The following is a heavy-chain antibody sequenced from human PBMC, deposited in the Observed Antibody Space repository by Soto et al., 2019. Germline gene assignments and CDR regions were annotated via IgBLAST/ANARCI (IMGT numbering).Heavy chain of an antibody. D-gene: IGHD3-10*01. CDR3: ASDYYYGSGSYDI. V-gene: IGHV1-69*06. CDR2: IIPIFGTA. Sequence: SVKVSCKASGGTFSSYAISWVRQAPGQGLEWMGGIIPIFGTANYAQKFQGRVTITADKSTSTAYMELSSLRSEDTAVYYCASDYYYGSGSYDIWGQGTMVTVSS. CDR1: GGTFSSYA. J-gene: IGHJ3*02.